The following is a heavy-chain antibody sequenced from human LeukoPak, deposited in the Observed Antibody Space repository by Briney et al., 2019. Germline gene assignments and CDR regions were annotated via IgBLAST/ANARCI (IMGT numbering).Heavy chain of an antibody. V-gene: IGHV4-4*07. D-gene: IGHD2-15*01. J-gene: IGHJ6*03. CDR3: ARHASSKCSGGSCYLYYYYMDV. CDR2: IYTSGST. CDR1: GGSISSFY. Sequence: PSETLSLTCSVSGGSISSFYWSWIRQPAGKGLEWIGRIYTSGSTNYNPSLKSRVTMSVDTSKNQFSLKLSSVTAADTAVYYCARHASSKCSGGSCYLYYYYMDVWGKGTTVTISS.